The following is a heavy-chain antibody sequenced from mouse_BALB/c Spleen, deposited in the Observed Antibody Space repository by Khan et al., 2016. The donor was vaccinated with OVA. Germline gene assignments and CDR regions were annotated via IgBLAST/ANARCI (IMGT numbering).Heavy chain of an antibody. D-gene: IGHD6-1*01. CDR3: ARQASLSADAMNY. Sequence: EVQLVESGGGLVKPGASLKLSCAASGFAFSSYDMSWVRQTPEKRLEWVATISSRGSYTYYPDSVKGRFTISRDNARNTLYLQMSSLRSEDTALFYWARQASLSADAMNYWGQGTTVTVSS. J-gene: IGHJ4*01. CDR2: ISSRGSYT. V-gene: IGHV5-9*02. CDR1: GFAFSSYD.